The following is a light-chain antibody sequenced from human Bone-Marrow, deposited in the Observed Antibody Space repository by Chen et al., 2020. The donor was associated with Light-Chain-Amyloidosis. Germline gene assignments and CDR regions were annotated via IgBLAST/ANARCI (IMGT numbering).Light chain of an antibody. CDR1: DLPTKY. CDR2: KDT. CDR3: QSADSSGTYEVI. V-gene: IGLV3-25*03. J-gene: IGLJ2*01. Sequence: SYELTQLPPSPVAPGTTARTICSGDDLPTKYAYWYQQKPGPAPVLVIHKDTERPSGISERFSGSSSGTTATLTIRGVQAEDEADYHCQSADSSGTYEVIFGGGTKLTVL.